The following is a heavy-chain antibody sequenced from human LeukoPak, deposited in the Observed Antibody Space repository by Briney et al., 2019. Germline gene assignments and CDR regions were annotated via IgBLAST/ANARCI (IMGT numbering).Heavy chain of an antibody. CDR3: ARKARLTTPGIAAAGTGVPLVYYYYMDV. CDR2: IYYSGST. Sequence: PSETLSLTCTVSGGSISSSSYYWGWIRQPPGKGLEWIGSIYYSGSTYYNPSLKSRVTISVDTSKNQFSLKLSSVTAADTAVYYCARKARLTTPGIAAAGTGVPLVYYYYMDVWGKGTTVTVSS. CDR1: GGSISSSSYY. J-gene: IGHJ6*03. D-gene: IGHD6-13*01. V-gene: IGHV4-39*07.